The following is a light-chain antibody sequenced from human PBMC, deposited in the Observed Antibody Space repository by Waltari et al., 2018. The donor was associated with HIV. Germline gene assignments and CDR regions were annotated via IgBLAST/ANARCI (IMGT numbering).Light chain of an antibody. Sequence: QSALTQPASVSRSPGPTITISCTGANIVLGNYNLVSWYQQHPGKAPKLIIYEVTNRPSGCSNRFSASKSDNTASLTISVLQADDEADYYCCSYAGTTTFANGLFGGGTTLTVL. V-gene: IGLV2-23*02. CDR1: NIVLGNYNL. J-gene: IGLJ3*02. CDR2: EVT. CDR3: CSYAGTTTFANGL.